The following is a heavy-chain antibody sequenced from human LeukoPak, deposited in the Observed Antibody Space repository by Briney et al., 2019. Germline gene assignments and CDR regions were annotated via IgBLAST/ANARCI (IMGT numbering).Heavy chain of an antibody. CDR1: GGTFSSYA. V-gene: IGHV1-69*13. CDR2: IIPIFGTA. CDR3: ARDRYFDILTGYYHGMDV. D-gene: IGHD3-9*01. Sequence: SVKVSCKASGGTFSSYAISWVRQAPGQGLEWMGGIIPIFGTANYAQKFQGRVTITADESTSTAYMELSSLRSEDTAVYYCARDRYFDILTGYYHGMDVWGQGTTVTVSS. J-gene: IGHJ6*02.